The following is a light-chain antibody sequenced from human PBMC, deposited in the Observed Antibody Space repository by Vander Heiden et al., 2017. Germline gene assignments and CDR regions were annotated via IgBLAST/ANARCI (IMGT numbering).Light chain of an antibody. CDR3: QQYNSYSYT. CDR1: QSISSW. J-gene: IGKJ2*01. Sequence: IQMTQSPSSLSASVGDRVTITCRASQSISSWLDWYQQKPGKAPKLLIYDASSLETGVPSRFSGSGSGTEFTLTISSLQPDDIATYYCQQYNSYSYTFGEGTKLEIK. CDR2: DAS. V-gene: IGKV1-5*01.